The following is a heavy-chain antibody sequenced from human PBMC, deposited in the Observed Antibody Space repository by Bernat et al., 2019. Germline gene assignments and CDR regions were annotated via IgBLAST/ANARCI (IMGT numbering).Heavy chain of an antibody. CDR1: GFTFSDYY. Sequence: QVQLVESGGGLVKPGGSLRLSCAASGFTFSDYYMSWIRQAPGKGLEWVSYISSSSSYTNYADSVKGRFTISRDNAKNSLYLQMNSLRAEDTAVYYCARDFEWEGLGILDLWGRGTLVTVSS. V-gene: IGHV3-11*05. CDR3: ARDFEWEGLGILDL. J-gene: IGHJ2*01. CDR2: ISSSSSYT. D-gene: IGHD1-26*01.